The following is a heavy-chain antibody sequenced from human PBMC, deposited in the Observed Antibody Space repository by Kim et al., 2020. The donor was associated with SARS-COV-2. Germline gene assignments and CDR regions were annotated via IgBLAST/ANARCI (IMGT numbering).Heavy chain of an antibody. D-gene: IGHD1-26*01. CDR3: ARGEDDYYYYGMDV. CDR1: GFTFSDYY. CDR2: ISSSGSTI. Sequence: GGSLRLSCAASGFTFSDYYMSWIRQAPGKGLEWVSYISSSGSTIYYADSVKGRFTISRDNAKNSLYLQMNSLRAEDTAMYYCARGEDDYYYYGMDVWGQGTTVTVSS. V-gene: IGHV3-11*01. J-gene: IGHJ6*02.